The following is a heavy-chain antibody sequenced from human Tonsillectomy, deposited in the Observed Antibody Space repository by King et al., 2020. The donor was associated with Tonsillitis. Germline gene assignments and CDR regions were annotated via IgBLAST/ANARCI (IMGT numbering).Heavy chain of an antibody. CDR1: GFTFSSYA. D-gene: IGHD1-26*01. J-gene: IGHJ4*02. V-gene: IGHV3-30-3*01. CDR3: ARDGVGATLSAHLDY. Sequence: QLVQSGGGVVQPGRSLRLSCAASGFTFSSYAMHWVRQAPGKGLEWVAVITYDGSNKYYADSVKGRFTISRDNSKNTLYLQMNSLRAEDTAVYYCARDGVGATLSAHLDYWGQGTLVTVSS. CDR2: ITYDGSNK.